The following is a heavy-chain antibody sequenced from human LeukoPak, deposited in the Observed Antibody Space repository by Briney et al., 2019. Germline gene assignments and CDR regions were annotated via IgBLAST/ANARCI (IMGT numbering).Heavy chain of an antibody. CDR1: GFTFSTYA. Sequence: PGGSLRLSCSASGFTFSTYAMHWVRQAPGKGLESVSTISSNGGSTYYADSVKGRFTISRDNSMNTLYLQMNSLRAEDTAVYYCARLRWGDYYYGMDVWGQGTTVTVSS. CDR2: ISSNGGST. V-gene: IGHV3-64*04. CDR3: ARLRWGDYYYGMDV. D-gene: IGHD3-16*01. J-gene: IGHJ6*02.